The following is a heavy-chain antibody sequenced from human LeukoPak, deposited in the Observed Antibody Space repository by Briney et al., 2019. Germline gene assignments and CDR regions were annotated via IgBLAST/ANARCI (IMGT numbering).Heavy chain of an antibody. CDR2: INHSGNT. J-gene: IGHJ5*02. CDR1: GESFSGYY. CDR3: ARPRDYDTLTGDNWFDP. D-gene: IGHD3-9*01. V-gene: IGHV4-34*01. Sequence: PSETLSLTCADYGESFSGYYWSWIRQPPGKGLEWIGEINHSGNTNYNPSLKSRVTISVDTSKNQFSLKLSSVTAADTAVYYCARPRDYDTLTGDNWFDPWGQGTLVTVSS.